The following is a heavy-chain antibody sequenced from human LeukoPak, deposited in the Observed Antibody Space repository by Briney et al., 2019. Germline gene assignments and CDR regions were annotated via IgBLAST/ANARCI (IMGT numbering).Heavy chain of an antibody. CDR1: GFTFSSYA. V-gene: IGHV3-23*01. D-gene: IGHD3-22*01. CDR3: AKGSSSAYYFPHYFDY. J-gene: IGHJ4*02. Sequence: GGSLRLSCAASGFTFSSYAMSWVRQAPGKGLEWVSAISGSGGSTYYADSVKGRFTISRDNSKNTLYLQMNSLRAEDTAIYYCAKGSSSAYYFPHYFDYWGQGTLVTVSS. CDR2: ISGSGGST.